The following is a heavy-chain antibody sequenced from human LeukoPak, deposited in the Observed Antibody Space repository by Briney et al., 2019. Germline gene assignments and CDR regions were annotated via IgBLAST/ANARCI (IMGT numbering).Heavy chain of an antibody. CDR3: VGGSDWGPFDI. V-gene: IGHV3-30*03. D-gene: IGHD3-16*01. CDR1: GFTFSAYA. J-gene: IGHJ3*02. CDR2: ISYDGGNK. Sequence: PGGSLRLSCAASGFTFSAYAMHWVRQAPGKGLEWVALISYDGGNKDYADSVKGRFTISRDDSKNTLYLQMNSLRDEDTAVYYCVGGSDWGPFDIWGQGTMVTVSS.